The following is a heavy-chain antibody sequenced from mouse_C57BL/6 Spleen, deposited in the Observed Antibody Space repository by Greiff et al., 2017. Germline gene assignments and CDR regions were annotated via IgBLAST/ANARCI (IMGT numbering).Heavy chain of an antibody. CDR1: GYTFTSYW. Sequence: QVQLKQPGAELVRPGSSVKLSCKASGYTFTSYWMHWVKQRPIQGLEWIGNIDPSDSETHYNQKFKDKATLTVDKSSSTAYMQLSSLTSEDSAVYYCARWDCAYYYDYWGQGTTLTVSS. CDR3: ARWDCAYYYDY. J-gene: IGHJ2*01. D-gene: IGHD4-1*01. CDR2: IDPSDSET. V-gene: IGHV1-52*01.